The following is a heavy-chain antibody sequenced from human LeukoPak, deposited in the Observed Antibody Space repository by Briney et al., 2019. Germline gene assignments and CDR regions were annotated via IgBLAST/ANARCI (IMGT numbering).Heavy chain of an antibody. D-gene: IGHD3-22*01. CDR1: GGSISSYC. Sequence: PSETLSLTCTVSGGSISSYCWSWVREPPGKGLEWIGYIYYSGSTNYNPSRKSRVTISVYASKNKFSLKLSSVPAEDTVVYYCASGPRAHDPDYYDSSGYYLGFDYWGQGTLVTVSS. J-gene: IGHJ4*02. CDR2: IYYSGST. V-gene: IGHV4-59*01. CDR3: ASGPRAHDPDYYDSSGYYLGFDY.